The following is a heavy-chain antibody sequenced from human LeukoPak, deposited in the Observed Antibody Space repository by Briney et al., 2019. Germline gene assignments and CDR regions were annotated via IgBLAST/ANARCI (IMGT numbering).Heavy chain of an antibody. V-gene: IGHV3-30*04. Sequence: GRSLRLSCAASGFSFSVCAMHWVRQAPGKGLEWVAFISYDGVNKQYADSVKGRFTISRDNSKSTLYMQINSLRPEDTAVYYCVKDPRYWSSTHCSGAWGQGTLVTVSS. CDR2: ISYDGVNK. CDR1: GFSFSVCA. CDR3: VKDPRYWSSTHCSGA. D-gene: IGHD2-2*01. J-gene: IGHJ5*02.